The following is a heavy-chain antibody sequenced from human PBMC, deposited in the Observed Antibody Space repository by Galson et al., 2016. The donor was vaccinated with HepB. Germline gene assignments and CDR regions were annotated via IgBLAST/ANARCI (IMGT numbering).Heavy chain of an antibody. Sequence: SLRLSCAASGFTFSSYSMHWVRQAPGKGLKWVAVIWYDGSNKQFADSVKGRFTISRDNSKNTVYLQMNSLRAEDTAVYYCARGDYGAYSPFGMDVWGQGTTVTVSS. V-gene: IGHV3-33*01. CDR2: IWYDGSNK. CDR1: GFTFSSYS. CDR3: ARGDYGAYSPFGMDV. D-gene: IGHD4-17*01. J-gene: IGHJ6*02.